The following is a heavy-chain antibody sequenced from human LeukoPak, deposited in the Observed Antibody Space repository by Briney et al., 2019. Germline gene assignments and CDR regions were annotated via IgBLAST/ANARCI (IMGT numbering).Heavy chain of an antibody. Sequence: GGSLRLSCAASGFTFSSYAMSWVRQAPGKGLEWVSAISGSGVSTYFADSVKGRFTISRDNSKNTLYLQVNSLRAEDMAVYYCAKFGVSNGVPAAKGDAFDIWGQGTLVTVSS. CDR2: ISGSGVST. J-gene: IGHJ4*02. CDR1: GFTFSSYA. D-gene: IGHD2-2*01. CDR3: AKFGVSNGVPAAKGDAFDI. V-gene: IGHV3-23*01.